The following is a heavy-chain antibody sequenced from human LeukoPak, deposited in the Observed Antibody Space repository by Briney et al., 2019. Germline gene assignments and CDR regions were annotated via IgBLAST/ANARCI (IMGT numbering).Heavy chain of an antibody. CDR2: ISVSGGTT. J-gene: IGHJ4*02. CDR1: GFTFSSYA. D-gene: IGHD6-13*01. CDR3: ASDRKQQLVFFDY. V-gene: IGHV3-23*01. Sequence: GGSLRLACAASGFTFSSYAMSWVRQAPGKGLEWISGISVSGGTTYYADSVKGRFTISRDNSKNTLYLQMNSLRAEDTAVYYCASDRKQQLVFFDYWGQGTLVTVSS.